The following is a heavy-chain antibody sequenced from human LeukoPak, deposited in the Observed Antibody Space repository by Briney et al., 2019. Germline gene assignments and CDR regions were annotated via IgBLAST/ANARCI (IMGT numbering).Heavy chain of an antibody. CDR1: GFTFDDYG. CDR2: INWNGGST. V-gene: IGHV3-20*04. Sequence: PGGSLRLSCAASGFTFDDYGMSWVRQAPGKGLEWVSGINWNGGSTGYADSVKGRFTISRDNAKNSLYLQMNSLRAEDTALYYCARVRDSSSSSAVDYWGQGTLVTVSS. D-gene: IGHD6-6*01. CDR3: ARVRDSSSSSAVDY. J-gene: IGHJ4*02.